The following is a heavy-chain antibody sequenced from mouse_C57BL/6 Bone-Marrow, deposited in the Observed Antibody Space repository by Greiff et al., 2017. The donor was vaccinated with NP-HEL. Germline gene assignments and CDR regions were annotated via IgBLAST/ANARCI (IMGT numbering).Heavy chain of an antibody. CDR3: AREGMVWGYPFAY. Sequence: QVQLQQPGAELVMPGASVKLSCKASGYTFTSYWMHWVKQRPGQGLEWIGEIAPSDSYTNYNPQFKGKSTLTVDKSSSTAYMRLSSLTSEDSAVYYCAREGMVWGYPFAYWGQGTLVTVSA. V-gene: IGHV1-69*01. CDR2: IAPSDSYT. D-gene: IGHD2-1*01. CDR1: GYTFTSYW. J-gene: IGHJ3*01.